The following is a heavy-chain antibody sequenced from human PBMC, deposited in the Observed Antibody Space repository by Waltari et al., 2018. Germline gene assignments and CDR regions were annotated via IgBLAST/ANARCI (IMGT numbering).Heavy chain of an antibody. D-gene: IGHD4-17*01. CDR2: INPNRGGT. Sequence: QVQLVQSGAEVTKPGASVKVSCKASGYTFTGHYMHWVRQAPGQGLEWRGRINPNRGGTNYAQQFQGRVTMTRDTSISTAYMELSRLRSDDTAVYYCARGGYGGKKGFDYWGQGTLVTVSS. CDR1: GYTFTGHY. V-gene: IGHV1-2*06. J-gene: IGHJ4*02. CDR3: ARGGYGGKKGFDY.